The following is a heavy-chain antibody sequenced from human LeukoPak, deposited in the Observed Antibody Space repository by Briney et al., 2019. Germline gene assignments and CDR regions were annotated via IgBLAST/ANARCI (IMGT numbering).Heavy chain of an antibody. J-gene: IGHJ2*01. D-gene: IGHD3-10*01. Sequence: GGSLRLSCAASGFTFSDYYMSWIRQAPGKGLEWVSYISSSGSTIYYADSVKGRFTISSDNAKNSLYLQMNSLRAEDTAVYYCARDSADRSLAGRYWYFDLWGRGTLVTVSS. CDR2: ISSSGSTI. CDR3: ARDSADRSLAGRYWYFDL. CDR1: GFTFSDYY. V-gene: IGHV3-11*01.